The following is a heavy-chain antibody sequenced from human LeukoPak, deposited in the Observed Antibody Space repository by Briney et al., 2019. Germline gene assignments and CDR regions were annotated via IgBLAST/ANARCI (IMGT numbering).Heavy chain of an antibody. J-gene: IGHJ4*02. CDR1: GFTVSSNY. V-gene: IGHV3-53*01. CDR3: TRDPGYFHY. CDR2: IYAGGSI. D-gene: IGHD6-13*01. Sequence: GGSLRLSCAASGFTVSSNYMSWVRQAPGKGLEWVSVIYAGGSIYYAKSVKGRFTISRDNSKNTLYLQMNSLRVEDTAVYYCTRDPGYFHYWGQGTLVTVSS.